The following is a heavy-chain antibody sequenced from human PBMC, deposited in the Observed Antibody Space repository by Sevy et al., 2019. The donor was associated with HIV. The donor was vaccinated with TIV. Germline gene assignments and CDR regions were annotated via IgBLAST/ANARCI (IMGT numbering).Heavy chain of an antibody. Sequence: SETLSLTCRVSGVSISSDYWSWIRQPPGKEPEWIGYIHHSGNSNYKTSLKSRVTMSVDTSKHQFSLNLRSVSAADTVVYYCARSVAANYMDVWGKGTTVTVSS. D-gene: IGHD1-26*01. J-gene: IGHJ6*03. V-gene: IGHV4-59*01. CDR3: ARSVAANYMDV. CDR2: IHHSGNS. CDR1: GVSISSDY.